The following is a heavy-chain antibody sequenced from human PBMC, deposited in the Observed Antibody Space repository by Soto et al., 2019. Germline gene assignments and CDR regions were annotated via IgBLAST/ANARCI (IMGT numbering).Heavy chain of an antibody. CDR1: GFTFSDYY. J-gene: IGHJ5*02. CDR2: ISSSSSYT. V-gene: IGHV3-11*06. CDR3: ARAGPPNWFDP. Sequence: GGSLRLSCAASGFTFSDYYMSWIRQAPGKGLEWVSYISSSSSYTNYADSVKGRFTISRDNAKNSLYLQMNSLRAEDTAVYYCARAGPPNWFDPWGQGTLVTVSS.